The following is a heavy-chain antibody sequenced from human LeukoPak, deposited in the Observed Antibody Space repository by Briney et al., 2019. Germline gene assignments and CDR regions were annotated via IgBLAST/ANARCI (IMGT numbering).Heavy chain of an antibody. Sequence: GGSLRLSCAASGITFDDYAMHWVRQAPGKGLEWVSGISWNSGSIGYADSVKGRFTISRDNAKNSLYLQMNSLRAEDTAVYYCARGDYDFAFDYWGQGTLVTVSS. CDR2: ISWNSGSI. CDR1: GITFDDYA. D-gene: IGHD5-12*01. J-gene: IGHJ4*02. V-gene: IGHV3-9*01. CDR3: ARGDYDFAFDY.